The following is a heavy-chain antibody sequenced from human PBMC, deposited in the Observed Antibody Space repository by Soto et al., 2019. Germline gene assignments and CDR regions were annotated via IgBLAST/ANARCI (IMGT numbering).Heavy chain of an antibody. CDR1: GFTFSNAW. D-gene: IGHD4-17*01. J-gene: IGHJ4*02. V-gene: IGHV3-15*01. Sequence: PGGSLRLSCAASGFTFSNAWMSWVRQAPGKGLEWVGRIKSKTDGGTTDYAAPVKGRFTISRDDSENTLYLQMNSLKTEDTAVYYCTTAFINDYGDYVGLYYWGQGTLVTVSS. CDR3: TTAFINDYGDYVGLYY. CDR2: IKSKTDGGTT.